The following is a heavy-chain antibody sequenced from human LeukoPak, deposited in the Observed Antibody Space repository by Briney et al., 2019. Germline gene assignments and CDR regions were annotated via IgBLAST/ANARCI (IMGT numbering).Heavy chain of an antibody. CDR3: ALGYCGGGSCYAREYFQH. CDR2: IYYSGST. D-gene: IGHD2-15*01. CDR1: GGSISSGGYY. Sequence: PSETLSLTCTVSGGSISSGGYYWTWIRQHPGKGLEWIGYIYYSGSTYYDPSLKSRVTISVDTSKNQFSLRLSSVTAADTAVYYCALGYCGGGSCYAREYFQHWGQGTLVTVSS. J-gene: IGHJ1*01. V-gene: IGHV4-31*03.